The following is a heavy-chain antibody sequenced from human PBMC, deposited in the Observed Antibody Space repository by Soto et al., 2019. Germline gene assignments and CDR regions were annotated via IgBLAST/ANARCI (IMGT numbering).Heavy chain of an antibody. CDR1: GYSFTTYW. Sequence: GESLKISCKGSGYSFTTYWIAWVRQMPGKGLECMGIVYPGDSDTRYSPSFQGQVTISADKSISTAYLQWSSLKASDTARYYCARGSSPGFSGYDSANLDYWGQGSLVTVSS. D-gene: IGHD5-12*01. J-gene: IGHJ4*02. CDR2: VYPGDSDT. CDR3: ARGSSPGFSGYDSANLDY. V-gene: IGHV5-51*01.